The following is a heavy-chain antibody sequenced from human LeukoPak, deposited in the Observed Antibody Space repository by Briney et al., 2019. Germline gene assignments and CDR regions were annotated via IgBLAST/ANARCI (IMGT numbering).Heavy chain of an antibody. CDR3: ARVDTAMVTPPGDY. Sequence: ASVKVSCKASGYTFTSYGISWVRQAPGQGLEWMGWISAYNGNTNYAQKFQGRVTITRDTSASTAYMELSSLRSEDTAVYYCARVDTAMVTPPGDYWGQGTLVTVSS. V-gene: IGHV1-18*01. D-gene: IGHD5-18*01. CDR1: GYTFTSYG. J-gene: IGHJ4*02. CDR2: ISAYNGNT.